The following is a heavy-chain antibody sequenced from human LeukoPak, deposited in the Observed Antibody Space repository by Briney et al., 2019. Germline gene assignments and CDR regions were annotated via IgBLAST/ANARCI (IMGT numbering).Heavy chain of an antibody. CDR3: AKDKGFAGSGSYYDTAPSVWFDP. V-gene: IGHV3-23*01. CDR2: ISGSGGST. J-gene: IGHJ5*02. Sequence: GGSLRLSCAASGFTLSSYAMSWVRQAPGKGLEWVSAISGSGGSTYNADSVKGRFTISRDNSKNTLYLQMNSLRAEDTAVYYCAKDKGFAGSGSYYDTAPSVWFDPWGQGTLVTVSS. CDR1: GFTLSSYA. D-gene: IGHD3-10*01.